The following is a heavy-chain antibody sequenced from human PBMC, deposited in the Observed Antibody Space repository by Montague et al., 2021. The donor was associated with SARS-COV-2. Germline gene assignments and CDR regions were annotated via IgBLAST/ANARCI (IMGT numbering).Heavy chain of an antibody. CDR3: ARGGWGAPGTGRLFDY. CDR1: GDSVSSNSAA. J-gene: IGHJ4*02. V-gene: IGHV6-1*01. D-gene: IGHD3-10*01. CDR2: TYYRSKWYN. Sequence: CAISGDSVSSNSAAWNWIRQSPSRGLEWLGRTYYRSKWYNDYAASVKSRITINPDTSKNQFSLQLNSVTPEDTAVYYCARGGWGAPGTGRLFDYWGQGTLVTVSS.